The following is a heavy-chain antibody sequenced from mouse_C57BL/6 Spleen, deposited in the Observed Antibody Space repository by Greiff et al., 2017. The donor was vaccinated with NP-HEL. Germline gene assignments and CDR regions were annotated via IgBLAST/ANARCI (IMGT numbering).Heavy chain of an antibody. Sequence: EVQVVESGGGLVKPGGSLKLSCAASGFTFSSYAMSWVRQTPEKRLEWVATISDGGSYTYYPDNVKGRFTISRDNAKNNLYLQMSHLKSEDTAMYYCARDRDYYGSPWFACWGQGTLVTVSA. V-gene: IGHV5-4*01. CDR2: ISDGGSYT. CDR3: ARDRDYYGSPWFAC. D-gene: IGHD1-1*01. J-gene: IGHJ3*01. CDR1: GFTFSSYA.